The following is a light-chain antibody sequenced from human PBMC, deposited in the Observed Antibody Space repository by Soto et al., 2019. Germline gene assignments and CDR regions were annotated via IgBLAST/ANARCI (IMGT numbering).Light chain of an antibody. CDR2: DAS. CDR3: HQYISYTPYT. V-gene: IGKV1-5*01. CDR1: HSIGSS. Sequence: DIQMTQSPSALSASLGDRVTITCRASHSIGSSWSWYHQRPGKDPNLLIYDASSLESGVPSRFSGGGSGTEFTLTISSRLPDDFGTYYCHQYISYTPYTIGQGTKVEIK. J-gene: IGKJ2*01.